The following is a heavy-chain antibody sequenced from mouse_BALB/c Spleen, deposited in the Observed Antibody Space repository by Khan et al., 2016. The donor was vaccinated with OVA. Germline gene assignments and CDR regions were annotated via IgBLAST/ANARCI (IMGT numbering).Heavy chain of an antibody. V-gene: IGHV1-87*01. CDR3: ARRGVRRGGFDY. J-gene: IGHJ2*01. CDR1: GYTFTNYW. Sequence: QVQLQQSGAELARPGASVKLSCKASGYTFTNYWMQWVRQRPGQGLEWIGAIYPGDGASTYTQKFKDKATLTADTSSNTAYMDLSNLASEASAVSDCARRGVRRGGFDYWGQGTTLTVSS. CDR2: IYPGDGAS.